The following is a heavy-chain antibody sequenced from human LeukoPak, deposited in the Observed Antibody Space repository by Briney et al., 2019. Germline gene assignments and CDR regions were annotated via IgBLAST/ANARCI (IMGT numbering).Heavy chain of an antibody. CDR3: ARGVLCSSIIRE. CDR2: IYYSGST. D-gene: IGHD6-13*01. V-gene: IGHV4-59*12. Sequence: SETLSLTCTVSGGSISSYYWSWIRQPPGKGLEWIGYIYYSGSTYYNPSLKSRVTISVDTSKNQFSLKLSSVTAADTAVYYCARGVLCSSIIREWGQGTLVTVSS. J-gene: IGHJ4*02. CDR1: GGSISSYY.